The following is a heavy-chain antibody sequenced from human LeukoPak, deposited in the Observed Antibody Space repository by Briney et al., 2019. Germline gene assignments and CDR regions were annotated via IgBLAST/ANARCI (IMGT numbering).Heavy chain of an antibody. J-gene: IGHJ3*02. Sequence: PSETLSLTYTVSGGSISSGGYYWSWIRQHPGKGLEWIGYIYYSGSTYYNPSLKSRVTISVDTSKNQFSLKLSSVTAADTAVYYWGGVWGVYGDVFDIGAKGTMVTV. CDR2: IYYSGST. CDR3: GGVWGVYGDVFDI. CDR1: GGSISSGGYY. D-gene: IGHD3-16*01. V-gene: IGHV4-31*03.